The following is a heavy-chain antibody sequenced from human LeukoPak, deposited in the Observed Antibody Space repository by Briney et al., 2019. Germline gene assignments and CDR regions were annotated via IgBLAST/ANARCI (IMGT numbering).Heavy chain of an antibody. J-gene: IGHJ3*02. Sequence: GGSLRLSCAASGFTFSSYSMNWVRQAPGKGLEWVSSISSSSSYIYYADSVKGRFTISRGNAKNSLYLQMNSLRAEDTAVYYCARDWEAAAGRDAFDIWGQGTMVTVSS. V-gene: IGHV3-21*01. CDR3: ARDWEAAAGRDAFDI. D-gene: IGHD6-13*01. CDR1: GFTFSSYS. CDR2: ISSSSSYI.